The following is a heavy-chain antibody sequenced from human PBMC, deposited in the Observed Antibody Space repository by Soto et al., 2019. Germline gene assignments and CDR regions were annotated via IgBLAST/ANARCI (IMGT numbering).Heavy chain of an antibody. CDR2: IRPDGSNT. J-gene: IGHJ6*02. CDR3: VRGTSAWKGVDV. D-gene: IGHD1-1*01. Sequence: GGSLRLSCIPSGFMFRSYGMHWVRQTPAKGLVWVSEIRPDGSNTNYADSVRGRFTMSRDNAKNALYLQMNSLRVEDTGVYYCVRGTSAWKGVDVWGQGTTVTVSS. V-gene: IGHV3-74*01. CDR1: GFMFRSYG.